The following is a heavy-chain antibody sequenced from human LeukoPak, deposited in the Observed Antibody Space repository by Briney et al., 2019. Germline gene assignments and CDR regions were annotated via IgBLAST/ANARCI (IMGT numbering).Heavy chain of an antibody. V-gene: IGHV4-61*02. D-gene: IGHD2-2*01. CDR3: AREGGTYCSSTSCYPAPLGY. CDR2: IYTSGST. J-gene: IGHJ4*02. Sequence: SQTLSLTCTVSGGSISSGSYYWGWIRQPAGKGLEWIGRIYTSGSTNYHPSLKSRLTISVDTSKNQFSLKLSSVTAADTAVYYYAREGGTYCSSTSCYPAPLGYWGQGTLVTVSS. CDR1: GGSISSGSYY.